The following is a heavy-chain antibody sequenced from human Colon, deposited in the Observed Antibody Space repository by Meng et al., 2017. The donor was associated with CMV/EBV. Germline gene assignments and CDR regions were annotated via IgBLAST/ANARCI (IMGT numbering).Heavy chain of an antibody. D-gene: IGHD3-16*01. CDR3: ARDRLGGIDY. CDR1: GFTFSSSA. Sequence: GESLKISCTAPGFTFSSSAMSWVRQAPGKGLEWLAVKSFDGSIEYHADSVKGRFFISRDNSKSTVYLQMDSLRSDDTAVYYCARDRLGGIDYWGQGTLVTVSS. CDR2: KSFDGSIE. V-gene: IGHV3-30-3*01. J-gene: IGHJ4*02.